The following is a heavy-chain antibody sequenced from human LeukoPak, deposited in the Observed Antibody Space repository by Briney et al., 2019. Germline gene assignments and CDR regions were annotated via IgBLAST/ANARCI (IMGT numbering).Heavy chain of an antibody. J-gene: IGHJ4*01. V-gene: IGHV3-9*01. D-gene: IGHD7-27*01. CDR3: VKDISIGVAIFTGGFDA. Sequence: GGSLRLSCAASGFTFSNYEMNWVRQGPGKGLEWVSGINWDGDNIAYADSVKGRFTISRDNGRNSLYLQMNSLRPGDTAFYYCVKDISIGVAIFTGGFDAWGHGPLVTVSS. CDR1: GFTFSNYE. CDR2: INWDGDNI.